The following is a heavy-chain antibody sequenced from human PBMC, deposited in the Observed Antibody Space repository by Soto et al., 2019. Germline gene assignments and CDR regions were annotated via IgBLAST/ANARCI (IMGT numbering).Heavy chain of an antibody. J-gene: IGHJ6*02. V-gene: IGHV3-33*01. CDR2: IWYDGSNK. D-gene: IGHD3-10*01. CDR3: AGSLRGHYYYGMDV. Sequence: QVQLVESGGGVVQPGRSLRLSCAASGFTFSSYGMHWVRQAPGKGLEWVAVIWYDGSNKYYADSVKGRFTISRDNSKNTLYLQMNSLRAEDTAVYYCAGSLRGHYYYGMDVWGQGTTVTVSS. CDR1: GFTFSSYG.